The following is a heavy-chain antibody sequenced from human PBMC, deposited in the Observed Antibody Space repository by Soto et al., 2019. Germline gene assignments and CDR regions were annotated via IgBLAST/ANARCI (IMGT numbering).Heavy chain of an antibody. D-gene: IGHD3-3*01. CDR2: IIPIFGTA. J-gene: IGHJ6*02. CDR1: GGTFSSYA. Sequence: QVQLVQSGAEVKKPGSSVKVSCKASGGTFSSYAISWVRQAPGQGLAWMGGIIPIFGTANYAQKFQGRVTITADKSTSTAYMELSSLRSEDTAVYYCSFSDAPYYYYYGMDVWGQGTTVTVSS. V-gene: IGHV1-69*06. CDR3: SFSDAPYYYYYGMDV.